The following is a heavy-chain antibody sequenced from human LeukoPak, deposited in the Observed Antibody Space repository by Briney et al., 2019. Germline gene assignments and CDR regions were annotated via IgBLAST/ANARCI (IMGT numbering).Heavy chain of an antibody. CDR2: ISGSGDNT. Sequence: GGSLRLSCAASGFTFSSYATSWVRQAPGKGLEWVSGISGSGDNTYYADSVKGRFTISRDNSKNTLYVQVNSLGTGDTAAYYCAKGSYYDSSGSFYFDYWGQGTLVTVSS. D-gene: IGHD3-22*01. J-gene: IGHJ4*02. CDR1: GFTFSSYA. V-gene: IGHV3-23*01. CDR3: AKGSYYDSSGSFYFDY.